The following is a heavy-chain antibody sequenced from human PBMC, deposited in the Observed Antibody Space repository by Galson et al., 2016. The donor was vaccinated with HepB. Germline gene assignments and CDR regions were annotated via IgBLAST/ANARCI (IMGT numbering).Heavy chain of an antibody. J-gene: IGHJ4*02. D-gene: IGHD6-19*01. CDR1: GFRFSSYG. Sequence: SLRLSCAASGFRFSSYGMNWVRQAPGKGLEWVAVIWYDGSNKYYADSVKGRFTISRDDSKTTLYLPMNTLRADDTAVYYCAPHSITMAGYFADWGQGTLVTVSS. CDR3: APHSITMAGYFAD. V-gene: IGHV3-33*01. CDR2: IWYDGSNK.